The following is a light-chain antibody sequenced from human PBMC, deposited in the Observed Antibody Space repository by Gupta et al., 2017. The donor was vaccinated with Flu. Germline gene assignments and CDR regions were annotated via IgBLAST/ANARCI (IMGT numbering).Light chain of an antibody. CDR3: QQYGISGYT. J-gene: IGKJ2*01. CDR2: GAS. CDR1: QSVNNNL. Sequence: RATLSCRASQSVNNNLLTWYQQKPGQAPRLLIYGASSRATGIPDRFSGSGSGTDFTLTISRLEPEDFAVYYCQQYGISGYTFGQGTKLEIK. V-gene: IGKV3-20*01.